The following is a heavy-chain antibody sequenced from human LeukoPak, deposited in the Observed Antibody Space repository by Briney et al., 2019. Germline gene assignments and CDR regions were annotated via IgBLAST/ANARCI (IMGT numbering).Heavy chain of an antibody. CDR3: AKSMGLRITMKSPGY. D-gene: IGHD3-22*01. CDR1: GFTFSAYW. CDR2: MNSDGSYT. V-gene: IGHV3-74*01. J-gene: IGHJ4*02. Sequence: QSGGSLRLSCEASGFTFSAYWMHWVRRAPGKGLMWVSRMNSDGSYTNYADSVKGRFTISRDNSKNTLYLQMNSLRAEDTAVYYCAKSMGLRITMKSPGYWGQGALVSVSS.